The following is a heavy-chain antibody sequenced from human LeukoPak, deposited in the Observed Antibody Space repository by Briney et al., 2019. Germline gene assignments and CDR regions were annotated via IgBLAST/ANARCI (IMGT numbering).Heavy chain of an antibody. V-gene: IGHV4-4*07. J-gene: IGHJ6*03. CDR3: ARSYGSGSYKTDYYYYMDV. Sequence: SETLSLTCTVSGGSISSYYWSWIRQPAGKGLEWIGRIYTSGSTNYNPSLKSRVTMSVDTSKNQFSLKLSSVTAADTAVYYCARSYGSGSYKTDYYYYMDVWGKGTTVTISS. D-gene: IGHD3-10*01. CDR2: IYTSGST. CDR1: GGSISSYY.